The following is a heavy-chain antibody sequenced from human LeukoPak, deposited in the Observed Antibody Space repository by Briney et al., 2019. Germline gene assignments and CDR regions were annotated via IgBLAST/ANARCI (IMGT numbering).Heavy chain of an antibody. J-gene: IGHJ4*02. V-gene: IGHV3-11*01. D-gene: IGHD2-15*01. CDR2: ISSSGRTI. CDR1: GLTFSDYY. CDR3: ARDRGYCSGGSCYPGDY. Sequence: GGPQRLSCAASGLTFSDYYTSWMRQAPGKGGEWGSYISSSGRTIYYADPVKGRFTISRHYAKNSLYLQKNSLRAEDTAVYYCARDRGYCSGGSCYPGDYWGQGTLVTVSS.